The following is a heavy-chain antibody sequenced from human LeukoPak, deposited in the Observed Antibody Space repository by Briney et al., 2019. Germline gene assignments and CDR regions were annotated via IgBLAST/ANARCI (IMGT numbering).Heavy chain of an antibody. Sequence: ASVKVSCKASGYTFTGNYIHWVRQAPGQGLEWMGWINPKNGGTIYAPKFQGRVTMTRDTSISTAYMEVSRLRSEDTAVYYCARGLGGGSGFDYWGQGTLVTVSS. CDR3: ARGLGGGSGFDY. CDR2: INPKNGGT. V-gene: IGHV1-2*02. CDR1: GYTFTGNY. J-gene: IGHJ4*02. D-gene: IGHD2-15*01.